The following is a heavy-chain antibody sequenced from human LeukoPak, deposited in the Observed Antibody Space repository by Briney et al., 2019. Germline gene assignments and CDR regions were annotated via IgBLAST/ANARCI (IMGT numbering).Heavy chain of an antibody. CDR2: IKQDGSEK. Sequence: GGSLRLSCAASGFTFSSYWMSWVRQAPGKGLEWVANIKQDGSEKYYVDSVKGRFTISRDNAKNLLYLQMNSLRAEDTAVYYCARLYYYDSSGYYYLGYFDYWGQGTLVTVSS. CDR3: ARLYYYDSSGYYYLGYFDY. CDR1: GFTFSSYW. D-gene: IGHD3-22*01. V-gene: IGHV3-7*01. J-gene: IGHJ4*02.